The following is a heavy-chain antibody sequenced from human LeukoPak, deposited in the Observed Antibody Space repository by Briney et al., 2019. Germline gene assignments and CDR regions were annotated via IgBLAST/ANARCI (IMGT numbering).Heavy chain of an antibody. V-gene: IGHV3-23*01. J-gene: IGHJ4*02. CDR3: AEDQRITMIVVVIGFDY. CDR1: GFTFSSYG. CDR2: ISGSGGST. D-gene: IGHD3-22*01. Sequence: PGGSLRLSCAASGFTFSSYGMSWVRQAPGKGLEWVSAISGSGGSTYYADSVKGRFTISRDNSKNTLYLQMNSLRAEDTAVYYCAEDQRITMIVVVIGFDYWGQGTLVTVSS.